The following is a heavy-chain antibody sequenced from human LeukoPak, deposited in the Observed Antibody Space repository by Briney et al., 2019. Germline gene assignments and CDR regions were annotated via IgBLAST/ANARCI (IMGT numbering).Heavy chain of an antibody. CDR1: GYTFTGYY. CDR3: ATEKVTRFGEDPHDYYYYYYMDV. V-gene: IGHV1-2*02. Sequence: ASVKVSCKASGYTFTGYYMHWVRQAPGQGLEWMGWINPNSGGTNYAQKFQGRVTMTRDTSISTAYMELSRLRSDDTAVYYCATEKVTRFGEDPHDYYYYYYMDVWGKGTTVTISS. J-gene: IGHJ6*03. CDR2: INPNSGGT. D-gene: IGHD3-10*01.